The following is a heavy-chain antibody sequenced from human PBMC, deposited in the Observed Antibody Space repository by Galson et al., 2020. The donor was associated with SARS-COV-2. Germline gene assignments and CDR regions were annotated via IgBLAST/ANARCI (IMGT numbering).Heavy chain of an antibody. J-gene: IGHJ4*02. Sequence: GGSLRLSCAASGFSFSTYAMHWVRQAPGKGLEWVAVIWSDGINKYYLDSVKGRFTISRDNSKNTVYLQMNSLGVDDTALYYCVSSIIAAGTIDQGGQGTQVTVSS. CDR2: IWSDGINK. V-gene: IGHV3-33*01. CDR3: VSSIIAAGTIDQ. D-gene: IGHD6-13*01. CDR1: GFSFSTYA.